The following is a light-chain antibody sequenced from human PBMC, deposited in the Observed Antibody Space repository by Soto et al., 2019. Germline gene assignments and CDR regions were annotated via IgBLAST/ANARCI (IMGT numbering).Light chain of an antibody. CDR2: GAS. V-gene: IGKV3-15*01. Sequence: EIVMTQSPVTLSVSPGERATLSCRASQTVTTDLAWYQQKPGQAPRLVIHGASTRATDFPARFSGSGSGTEFTLTISSLQSEDSATYYCQQLKSYPLTFGGGTKVEIK. CDR3: QQLKSYPLT. CDR1: QTVTTD. J-gene: IGKJ4*01.